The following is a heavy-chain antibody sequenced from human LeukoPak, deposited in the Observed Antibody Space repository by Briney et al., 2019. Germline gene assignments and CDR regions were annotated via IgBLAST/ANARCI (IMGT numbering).Heavy chain of an antibody. CDR2: INPSGGST. J-gene: IGHJ4*02. CDR3: ARVRPRGYSSGWYYFDY. CDR1: GYGFTTLG. Sequence: ASVKVSCKASGYGFTTLGISWVRQAPGQGLEWMGIINPSGGSTSYAQKFQGRVTMTRDTSTSTVYMELSSLRSEDTAVYYCARVRPRGYSSGWYYFDYWGQGTLVTVSS. D-gene: IGHD6-19*01. V-gene: IGHV1-46*01.